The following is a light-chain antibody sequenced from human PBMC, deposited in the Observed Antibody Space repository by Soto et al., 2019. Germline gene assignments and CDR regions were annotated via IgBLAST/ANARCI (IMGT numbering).Light chain of an antibody. CDR3: SAYTSRSTLV. CDR2: EVR. Sequence: QSALTQPASLSGSTGQSITISCSGTSRDIGVYNLVSWYQQLPGKAPKLLIYEVRSRPSGISYRFSGSKSGTTASLTISSLLPEDEADYYCSAYTSRSTLVFGGGTKLTVL. V-gene: IGLV2-14*01. J-gene: IGLJ2*01. CDR1: SRDIGVYNL.